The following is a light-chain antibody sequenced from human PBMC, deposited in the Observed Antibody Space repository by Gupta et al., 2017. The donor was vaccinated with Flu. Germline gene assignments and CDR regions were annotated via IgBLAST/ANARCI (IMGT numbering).Light chain of an antibody. CDR2: LGS. V-gene: IGKV2-28*01. J-gene: IGKJ2*02. CDR3: MQALQTRST. Sequence: VTPGEPASISCRSSQSLLHSNGYNYLDWYLQKPGQSPQLLIYLGSNRASGVPDRFSGSGSGTDFTLKISRVEAEDVGVYYCMQALQTRSTFGQGTKLEIK. CDR1: QSLLHSNGYNY.